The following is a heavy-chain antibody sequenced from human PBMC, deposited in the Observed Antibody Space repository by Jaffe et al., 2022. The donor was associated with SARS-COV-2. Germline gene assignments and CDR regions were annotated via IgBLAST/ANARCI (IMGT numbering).Heavy chain of an antibody. Sequence: QVQLQESGPGLVKPSETLSLTCTVSGGSISSYYWSWIRQPPGKGLEWIGYIYYSGSTNYNPSLKSRVTISVDTSKNQFSLKLSSVTAADTAVYYCARDSYGSGSYSIFDPWGQGTLVTVSS. D-gene: IGHD3-10*01. CDR1: GGSISSYY. V-gene: IGHV4-59*01. CDR2: IYYSGST. CDR3: ARDSYGSGSYSIFDP. J-gene: IGHJ5*02.